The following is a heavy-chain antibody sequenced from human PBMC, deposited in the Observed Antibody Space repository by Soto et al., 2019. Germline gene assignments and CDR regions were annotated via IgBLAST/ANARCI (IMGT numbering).Heavy chain of an antibody. J-gene: IGHJ4*02. CDR2: ISDSGGST. Sequence: PGGSLRLSCGASGFTFSSYAMSWVRQALGKGLEWVSVISDSGGSTYYADSVKGRFTISRDNSKNTLYLQMNSLRAEDTAVYYCAKYAEGWLFDYWGQGTLVTVSS. V-gene: IGHV3-23*01. CDR3: AKYAEGWLFDY. CDR1: GFTFSSYA. D-gene: IGHD2-15*01.